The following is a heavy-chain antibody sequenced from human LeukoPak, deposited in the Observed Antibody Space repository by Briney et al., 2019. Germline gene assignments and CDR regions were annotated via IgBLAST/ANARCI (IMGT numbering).Heavy chain of an antibody. Sequence: GGSLRLSCAASGFTFSSYSMNWVRQAPGKGLEWVSSISSSSSYIYYADSVKGRFTISRDNAKNSLYLQTNSLRAEDTAVYYCARGSRFGVVERDAFDIWGQGTVVTVSS. CDR1: GFTFSSYS. D-gene: IGHD3-3*01. J-gene: IGHJ3*02. V-gene: IGHV3-21*01. CDR2: ISSSSSYI. CDR3: ARGSRFGVVERDAFDI.